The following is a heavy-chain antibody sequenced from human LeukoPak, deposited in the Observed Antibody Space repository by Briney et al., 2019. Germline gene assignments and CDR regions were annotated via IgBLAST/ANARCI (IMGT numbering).Heavy chain of an antibody. CDR3: ARDPGGYCSGGSCSYDDAFDI. D-gene: IGHD2-15*01. V-gene: IGHV1-18*01. CDR1: GYTFTSYG. Sequence: GASVKVSCKASGYTFTSYGISWVRQAPGQGLEWMGWISAYNDNTNYVQKLQGRVTMTTDTSTSTAYMELRSLRSDDTAVYYRARDPGGYCSGGSCSYDDAFDIWGQGTMVTVSS. CDR2: ISAYNDNT. J-gene: IGHJ3*02.